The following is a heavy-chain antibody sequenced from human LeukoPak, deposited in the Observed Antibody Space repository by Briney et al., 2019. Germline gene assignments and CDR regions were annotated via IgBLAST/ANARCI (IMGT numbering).Heavy chain of an antibody. Sequence: PGGSLRLSCAAFGFTFSSYEMNWVRQAPGKGLEWVSYISSSGSTIYYADSVKGRFTISRDNAKNSLYLQMNSLRAEDTAVYYCARAGYCSSTSCPSHYYGMDVWGKGTTVTVSS. V-gene: IGHV3-48*03. CDR2: ISSSGSTI. J-gene: IGHJ6*04. CDR3: ARAGYCSSTSCPSHYYGMDV. D-gene: IGHD2-2*01. CDR1: GFTFSSYE.